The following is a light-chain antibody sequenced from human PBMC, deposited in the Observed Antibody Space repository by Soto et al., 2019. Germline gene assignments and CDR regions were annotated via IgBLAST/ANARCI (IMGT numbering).Light chain of an antibody. CDR1: SSNIGAGYD. Sequence: QAVVTQPPSVSGAPGQMVTISCTGSSSNIGAGYDVHWYQQLPGTAPKLLIYGNSNRPSGVPDRFSGSKSGTSAYLAITGLQAEDEADYYCQSYDSSLSGSGVVFGGGTKVTVL. J-gene: IGLJ2*01. CDR2: GNS. CDR3: QSYDSSLSGSGVV. V-gene: IGLV1-40*01.